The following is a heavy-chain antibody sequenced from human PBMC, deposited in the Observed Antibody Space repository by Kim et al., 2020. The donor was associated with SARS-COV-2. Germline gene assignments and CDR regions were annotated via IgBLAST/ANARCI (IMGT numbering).Heavy chain of an antibody. D-gene: IGHD6-13*01. CDR2: IYYSGST. V-gene: IGHV4-39*01. Sequence: SETLSLTCTVSGGSISSSSYYWGWIRQPPGKGLEWIGSIYYSGSTYYNPSLKSRVTISVDTSKNQFSLKLSSVTAADTAVYYCARRPGAAAGFGWFDPWGQGTLVTVSS. J-gene: IGHJ5*02. CDR3: ARRPGAAAGFGWFDP. CDR1: GGSISSSSYY.